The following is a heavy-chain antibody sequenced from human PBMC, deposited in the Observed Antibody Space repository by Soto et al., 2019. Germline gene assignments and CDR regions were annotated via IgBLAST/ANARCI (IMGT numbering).Heavy chain of an antibody. CDR1: GYSFTSYV. CDR3: ARGVENIVVVLDGFGYYGREV. J-gene: IGHJ6*02. CDR2: INAGNGNT. V-gene: IGHV1-3*01. D-gene: IGHD2-2*01. Sequence: ASVKVSCKASGYSFTSYVIYWVRQAPGQRLEWMGWINAGNGNTKYSQKFQGRVTITSDTSASTAYMELSSLRSEDTAVYFCARGVENIVVVLDGFGYYGREVWGQGTTVTVSS.